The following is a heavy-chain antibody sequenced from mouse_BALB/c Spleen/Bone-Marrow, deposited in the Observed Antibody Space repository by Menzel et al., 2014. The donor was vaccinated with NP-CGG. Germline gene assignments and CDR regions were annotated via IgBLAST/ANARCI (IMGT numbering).Heavy chain of an antibody. J-gene: IGHJ2*01. CDR1: GYSFTNFW. CDR2: IYPKNDGA. D-gene: IGHD2-1*01. CDR3: TRHYGNYDY. V-gene: IGHV1-63*02. Sequence: QVQLQQSGAELVRPGTSVKMSCKAAGYSFTNFWIGWVKQRPGHGLEWIGDIYPKNDGANYNEKFKGRATLTVDTSSSTAYMQLSGLTSEDSAIYYCTRHYGNYDYWGQGSTLTVSS.